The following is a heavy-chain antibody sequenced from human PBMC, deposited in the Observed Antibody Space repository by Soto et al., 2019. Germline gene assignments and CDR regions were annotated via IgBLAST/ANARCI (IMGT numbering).Heavy chain of an antibody. J-gene: IGHJ3*02. Sequence: EVQLVESGGGLVQPGRSLRLSCAASGFTFDDYAMHWVRQAPGKGLEWVSGISWNSGSIGYADSVKGRFTISRDNAKNSLYLQMDSLRAEDTALYYCAKELAAGVVRGAIDAFDIWGQGTMVPVSS. CDR3: AKELAAGVVRGAIDAFDI. CDR1: GFTFDDYA. D-gene: IGHD3-10*01. CDR2: ISWNSGSI. V-gene: IGHV3-9*01.